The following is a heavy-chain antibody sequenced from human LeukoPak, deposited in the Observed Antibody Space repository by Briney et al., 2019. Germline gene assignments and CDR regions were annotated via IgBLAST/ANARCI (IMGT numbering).Heavy chain of an antibody. J-gene: IGHJ4*02. V-gene: IGHV3-23*01. Sequence: GGSLRLSCAASGFTFSSYAMSWVRQAPGKGLEWDSAIRGSGGSTYYADSVKGRFTISRDNSKNTLYLQMNSLRAEGTAVYYCAKPTSYDSSGYYYGFDYWGQGTLVTVSS. D-gene: IGHD3-22*01. CDR1: GFTFSSYA. CDR2: IRGSGGST. CDR3: AKPTSYDSSGYYYGFDY.